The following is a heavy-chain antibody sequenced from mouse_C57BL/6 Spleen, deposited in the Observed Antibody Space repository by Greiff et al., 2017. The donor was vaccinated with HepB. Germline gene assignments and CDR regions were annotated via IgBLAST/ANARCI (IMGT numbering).Heavy chain of an antibody. CDR3: ARQTTMVTTDY. V-gene: IGHV3-6*01. CDR1: GYSITSGYY. J-gene: IGHJ2*01. Sequence: EVQLQESGPGLVKPSQSLSLTCSVTGYSITSGYYWNWIRQFPGNKLEWMGYISYDGSNNYNPSLKNRISITRDTSKNQFFLKLNSVTTEDTATYYCARQTTMVTTDYWGQGTTLTVSS. D-gene: IGHD2-2*01. CDR2: ISYDGSN.